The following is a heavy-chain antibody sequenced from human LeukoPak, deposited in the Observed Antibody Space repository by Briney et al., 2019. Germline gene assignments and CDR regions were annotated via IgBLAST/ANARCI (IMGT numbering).Heavy chain of an antibody. Sequence: GGSLRLSCAASGFTFSSYSMNWVRKAPGKGLEWAPSISSSSSYIYYADSVKGRFTISRDNAKNSLYLQMNSLRAEDTAVYYCARERGSSSWMTFDYWGQGTLVTVSS. D-gene: IGHD6-13*01. J-gene: IGHJ4*02. CDR1: GFTFSSYS. CDR3: ARERGSSSWMTFDY. CDR2: ISSSSSYI. V-gene: IGHV3-21*01.